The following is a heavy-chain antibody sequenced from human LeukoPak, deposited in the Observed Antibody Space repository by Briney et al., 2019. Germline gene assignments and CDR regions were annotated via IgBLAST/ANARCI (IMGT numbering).Heavy chain of an antibody. V-gene: IGHV3-21*01. CDR2: ISSSSSYI. D-gene: IGHD2-2*02. Sequence: PGGSLRLSCAASGFTFSSYSMNWVRQAPGKGLEWVSSISSSSSYIYYADSVKGRFTISRDNAKNSLYLQMSSLRAEDSAMYYCATYRHLPYWGQGILVTVSS. CDR1: GFTFSSYS. CDR3: ATYRHLPY. J-gene: IGHJ4*02.